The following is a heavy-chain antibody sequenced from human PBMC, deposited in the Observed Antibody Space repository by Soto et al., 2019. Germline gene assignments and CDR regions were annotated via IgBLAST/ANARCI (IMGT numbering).Heavy chain of an antibody. D-gene: IGHD3-10*02. CDR3: ARYVATSPAGWFDP. J-gene: IGHJ5*02. V-gene: IGHV2-5*02. Sequence: QITLKESGPTLVKPTQTLTLTCTFSGFSLTNNGEAVGWFRQSPGKALEWLVLIYWADDNRYNPTLRTRLSTTKDTSKNQVVLTLTNMDPVDTATYYCARYVATSPAGWFDPWGQGIPVTVSS. CDR1: GFSLTNNGEA. CDR2: IYWADDN.